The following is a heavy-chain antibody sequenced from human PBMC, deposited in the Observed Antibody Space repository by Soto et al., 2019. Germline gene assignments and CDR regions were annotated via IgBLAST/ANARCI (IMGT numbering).Heavy chain of an antibody. CDR3: ATLPPRTGVALLPMPT. CDR1: GGSISSTNW. V-gene: IGHV4-4*02. Sequence: HAQLRATGPGLVKTSGTLSLTCAVSGGSISSTNWWTWVRQPPGKGLEWIGEIYHSGSPTYCPSRGGRPTISMDKCNNPSSLRVICATPADPALSYCATLPPRTGVALLPMPTWGQGILVPVSS. J-gene: IGHJ5*02. CDR2: IYHSGSP. D-gene: IGHD7-27*01.